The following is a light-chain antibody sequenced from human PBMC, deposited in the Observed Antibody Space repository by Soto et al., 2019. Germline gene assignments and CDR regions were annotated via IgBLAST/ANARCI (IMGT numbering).Light chain of an antibody. Sequence: QSALTKPPSASGNPGQRLTISCSGSTSNILRNYVYWYRQFPGTAPRLLISMNDQRPSGVPARFSGSKSGTSASLAISGLRSEDEADYYCASWDDSLSGYVFGTGTKVTVL. CDR1: TSNILRNY. CDR3: ASWDDSLSGYV. CDR2: MND. J-gene: IGLJ1*01. V-gene: IGLV1-47*01.